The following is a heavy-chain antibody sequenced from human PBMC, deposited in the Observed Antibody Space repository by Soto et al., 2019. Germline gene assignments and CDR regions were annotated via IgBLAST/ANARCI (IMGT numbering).Heavy chain of an antibody. CDR3: AKDYGDYVGGWFDP. D-gene: IGHD4-17*01. CDR2: ISWNSGSI. J-gene: IGHJ5*02. Sequence: GGSLRLSCAASGFTFDDYAMHWVRQAPGKGLEWVSGISWNSGSIGYADSVKGRFTISRDNAKNSLYLQMNSLRAEDTALYYCAKDYGDYVGGWFDPWGQGTLVTVSS. V-gene: IGHV3-9*01. CDR1: GFTFDDYA.